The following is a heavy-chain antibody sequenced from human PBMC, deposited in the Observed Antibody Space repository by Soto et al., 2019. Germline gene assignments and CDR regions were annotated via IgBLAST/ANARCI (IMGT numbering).Heavy chain of an antibody. CDR1: GYSFTSYW. V-gene: IGHV5-51*01. CDR3: ARHGVRLESSGYSYYYYGMDV. D-gene: IGHD6-19*01. J-gene: IGHJ6*02. CDR2: IYPGDSDT. Sequence: GESLKISCKGSGYSFTSYWIGWVRQMPGKGLEWMGIIYPGDSDTRYSPSFQGQVTISADKSISTAYLQWSSLKASDTAMYYCARHGVRLESSGYSYYYYGMDVCGQGTTVTVSS.